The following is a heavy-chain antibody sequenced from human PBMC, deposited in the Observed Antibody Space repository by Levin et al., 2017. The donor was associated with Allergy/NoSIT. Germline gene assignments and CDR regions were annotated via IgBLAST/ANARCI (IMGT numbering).Heavy chain of an antibody. J-gene: IGHJ4*02. D-gene: IGHD5-12*01. V-gene: IGHV3-11*01. CDR3: ARDKGRRGWSHDF. CDR2: ISSTGRAT. CDR1: GFTFSDYY. Sequence: GESLKISCAASGFTFSDYYMRWVRQRPGKGLEWISYISSTGRATYLADSVKGRFNISRDNARKEIYLQMNSLRAEDTALYYCARDKGRRGWSHDFWGQGALVTVSS.